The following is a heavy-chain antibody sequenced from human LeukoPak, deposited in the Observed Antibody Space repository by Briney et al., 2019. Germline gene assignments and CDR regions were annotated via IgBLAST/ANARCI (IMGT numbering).Heavy chain of an antibody. CDR2: ISSSSSYI. V-gene: IGHV3-21*01. CDR3: AGDGELVGGFDY. CDR1: GFTFSSYS. Sequence: GGSLRLSCAASGFTFSSYSMNWVRQAPGKGLEWVSSISSSSSYIYYADSVKGRFTISRDNAKNSLYLQMNSLRAEDTAVYYCAGDGELVGGFDYWGQGTLVTVSS. J-gene: IGHJ4*02. D-gene: IGHD6-13*01.